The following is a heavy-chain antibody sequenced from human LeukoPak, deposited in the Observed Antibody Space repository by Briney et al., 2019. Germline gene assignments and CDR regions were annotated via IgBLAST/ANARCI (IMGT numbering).Heavy chain of an antibody. CDR2: IIPIFDTA. V-gene: IGHV1-69*13. CDR3: ARVVGSGWGNPDYYYYGMDV. D-gene: IGHD6-19*01. J-gene: IGHJ6*02. CDR1: GGTFSSYA. Sequence: SVKDSCKASGGTFSSYAISWVRQAPGQGLEWMGGIIPIFDTANYAQKFQVRVTITADESTSTAYMELSSLRSEDTAVYYCARVVGSGWGNPDYYYYGMDVWGQGTTVTVSS.